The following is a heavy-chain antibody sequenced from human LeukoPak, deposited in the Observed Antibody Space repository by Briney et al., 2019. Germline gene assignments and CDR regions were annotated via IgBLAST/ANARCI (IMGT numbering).Heavy chain of an antibody. D-gene: IGHD3-16*01. Sequence: PSETLSLTCAVYGGSFSGYYWSWIRQPPGKGLEWIGEINHSGSTTFNASLKSRVSISVDTSKTQFSLKVRSVTAADTAVSYCARVGAGSHFDYWGQGTLVTVSS. J-gene: IGHJ4*02. CDR3: ARVGAGSHFDY. V-gene: IGHV4-34*01. CDR1: GGSFSGYY. CDR2: INHSGST.